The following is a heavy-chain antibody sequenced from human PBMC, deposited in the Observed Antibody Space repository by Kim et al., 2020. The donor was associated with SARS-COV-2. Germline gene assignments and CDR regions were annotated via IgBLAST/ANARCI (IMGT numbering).Heavy chain of an antibody. D-gene: IGHD3-16*01. CDR3: ARHSIGDEAAFDI. J-gene: IGHJ3*02. Sequence: CSPSCQDRVSIAADTSISTAYLQGSSLRASDTAMYYCARHSIGDEAAFDIWGQGTMVTVSS. V-gene: IGHV5-51*01.